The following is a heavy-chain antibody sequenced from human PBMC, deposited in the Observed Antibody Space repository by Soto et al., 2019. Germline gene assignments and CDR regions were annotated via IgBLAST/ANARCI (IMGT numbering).Heavy chain of an antibody. CDR1: GYTFSSYG. Sequence: QVQLVQSGAEVKKPGASVKVSCKASGYTFSSYGISWVRQGPGQGLEWMGGISVYNGNKMYAQKFQGRVTMTTDTSTSTAYMELRSLRSDDTAVYYCARDCSGGSCSTAYWGQGTLVTVSS. CDR3: ARDCSGGSCSTAY. CDR2: ISVYNGNK. J-gene: IGHJ4*02. D-gene: IGHD2-15*01. V-gene: IGHV1-18*01.